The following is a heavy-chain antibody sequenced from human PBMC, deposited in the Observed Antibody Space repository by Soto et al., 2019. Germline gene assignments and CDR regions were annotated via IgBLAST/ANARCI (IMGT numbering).Heavy chain of an antibody. D-gene: IGHD2-2*01. V-gene: IGHV3-9*01. CDR2: ISWNSGSI. CDR1: GFTFDDYA. J-gene: IGHJ4*02. CDR3: AKGGQLLTEGGGY. Sequence: EVQLVESGGGLVQPGRSLRLSCAASGFTFDDYAMHWVRQAPGKGLEWVSGISWNSGSIGYADSMKGRFTISRDNAKNSLYLQMNSLRAEDTALYYCAKGGQLLTEGGGYWGQGTLVTVS.